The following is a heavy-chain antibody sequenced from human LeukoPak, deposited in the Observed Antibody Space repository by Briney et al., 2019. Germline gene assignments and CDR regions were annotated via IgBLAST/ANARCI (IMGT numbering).Heavy chain of an antibody. Sequence: GRSLRLSCAASGFTFDSYAMAWVRQAPGKGPEWISGISGSGDTAYYADSVKGRFTISRDNSKNTVFLQMDSLRAEDTAVYYCVKYGADVWGQGTTVTVSS. CDR2: ISGSGDTA. D-gene: IGHD3-10*01. V-gene: IGHV3-23*01. CDR1: GFTFDSYA. J-gene: IGHJ6*02. CDR3: VKYGADV.